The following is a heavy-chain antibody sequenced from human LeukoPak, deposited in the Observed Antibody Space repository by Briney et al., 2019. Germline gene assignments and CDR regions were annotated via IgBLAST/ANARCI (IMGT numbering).Heavy chain of an antibody. Sequence: PGGSLRLSCAASGFTFSDHYIDWVRQAPGKGWEWVGRIRDKANGYTTEYAASVKDRFTFSRDDSKKSVSLQINSLKTEDTAVYYCARVGNSGGYYYPLDYWGQGTLVTVSS. D-gene: IGHD3-22*01. V-gene: IGHV3-72*01. J-gene: IGHJ4*02. CDR2: IRDKANGYTT. CDR3: ARVGNSGGYYYPLDY. CDR1: GFTFSDHY.